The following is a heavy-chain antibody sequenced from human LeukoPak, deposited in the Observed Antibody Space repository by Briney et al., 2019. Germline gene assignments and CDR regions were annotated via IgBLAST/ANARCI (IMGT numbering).Heavy chain of an antibody. D-gene: IGHD6-13*01. J-gene: IGHJ6*03. V-gene: IGHV4-4*07. CDR3: ARTLDYYYYYMDV. Sequence: PSETLSLTCTVSGDSITSYYWHWTRQPAGKGLEWIGRIYSSGSTSYNPSLKSRVAMSVDTSKNQFSLKLTSVTAADTAVYYCARTLDYYYYYMDVWGKGTTVTVSS. CDR2: IYSSGST. CDR1: GDSITSYY.